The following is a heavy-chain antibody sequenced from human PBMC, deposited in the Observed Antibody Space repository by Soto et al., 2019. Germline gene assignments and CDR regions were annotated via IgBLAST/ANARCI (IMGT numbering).Heavy chain of an antibody. Sequence: QVQLVESGGGVVQPGRSLRLSCAASGFTFSSYGMHWVRQAPGKGLEWVAVIWYDGSNKYYADSVKGRFTISRDNSKNTLYLKMNSRRAEDTAVFYCAREFSGSYPEPFDLWGRGTLVTFSS. CDR3: AREFSGSYPEPFDL. J-gene: IGHJ2*01. CDR1: GFTFSSYG. V-gene: IGHV3-33*01. D-gene: IGHD1-26*01. CDR2: IWYDGSNK.